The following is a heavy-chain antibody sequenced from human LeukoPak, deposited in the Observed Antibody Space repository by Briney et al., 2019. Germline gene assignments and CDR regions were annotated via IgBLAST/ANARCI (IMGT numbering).Heavy chain of an antibody. CDR1: GGSFSGYY. V-gene: IGHV4-34*01. J-gene: IGHJ4*02. CDR2: INHSGST. CDR3: ARALGTSFDY. Sequence: SETLSLTCAVYGGSFSGYYWNWIRQPPGKGLEWIGEINHSGSTNYNPSLKSRVTISVDTSKKQFSLKLSSVTAADTAVFYCARALGTSFDYWGQGTLVTVSS. D-gene: IGHD3-16*01.